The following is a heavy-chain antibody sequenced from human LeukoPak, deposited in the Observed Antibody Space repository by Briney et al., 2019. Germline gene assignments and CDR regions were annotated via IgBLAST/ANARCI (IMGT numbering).Heavy chain of an antibody. CDR2: IYYSGST. J-gene: IGHJ4*02. CDR1: GGSISSGDYY. Sequence: PSETLSLTCTVSGGSISSGDYYWSWIRQPPGKGLEWIGYIYYSGSTYYNPSLKSRVTISVDTSKNQFSLKLSSVTAADTAVYYCARGGGDDPFDYWGQGTLVTVSS. CDR3: ARGGGDDPFDY. V-gene: IGHV4-30-4*01. D-gene: IGHD2-21*01.